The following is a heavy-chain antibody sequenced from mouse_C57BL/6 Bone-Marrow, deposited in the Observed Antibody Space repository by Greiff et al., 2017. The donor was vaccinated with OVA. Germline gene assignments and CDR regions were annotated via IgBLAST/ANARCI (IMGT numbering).Heavy chain of an antibody. Sequence: EVKLMESGGDLVKPGGSLKLSCAASGFTFSSYGMSWVRQTPDKRLEWVATISSGGSYTYYPDSVKGRFTISRDNAKNTLYLQMSSLKSEDTAMYDCARGSITTVDWYFDVWGTGTTLTVSS. J-gene: IGHJ1*03. CDR3: ARGSITTVDWYFDV. CDR1: GFTFSSYG. CDR2: ISSGGSYT. V-gene: IGHV5-6*02. D-gene: IGHD1-1*01.